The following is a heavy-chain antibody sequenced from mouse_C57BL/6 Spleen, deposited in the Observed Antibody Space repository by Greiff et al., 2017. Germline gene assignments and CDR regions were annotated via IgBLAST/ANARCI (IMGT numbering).Heavy chain of an antibody. Sequence: QVQLKESGPGLVQPSQSLSITCTVSGFSLTSYCVHWVRQSPGKGLEWLGVIWRGGSTAYNAAILSRLSITKDNSTSQVFFNMNRLQADDTAIYYCAKSSYYYGSTHWYFDVWGTGTTVTVSS. CDR3: AKSSYYYGSTHWYFDV. CDR2: IWRGGST. V-gene: IGHV2-5*01. CDR1: GFSLTSYC. D-gene: IGHD1-1*01. J-gene: IGHJ1*03.